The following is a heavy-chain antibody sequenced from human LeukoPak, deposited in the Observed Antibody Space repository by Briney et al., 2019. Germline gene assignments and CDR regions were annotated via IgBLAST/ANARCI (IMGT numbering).Heavy chain of an antibody. CDR3: ARDGGPADYDIWSAYYDY. Sequence: PGGSLRLSCAASGFTFSDFYMSWVRQAPGKGLEWVSYISGSGSTMYYADSVKGRFTIYRDNDKNSLSLQMNSLRAEDTNVYYCARDGGPADYDIWSAYYDYWGQGALVTVSS. CDR2: ISGSGSTM. V-gene: IGHV3-11*04. D-gene: IGHD3-3*01. CDR1: GFTFSDFY. J-gene: IGHJ4*02.